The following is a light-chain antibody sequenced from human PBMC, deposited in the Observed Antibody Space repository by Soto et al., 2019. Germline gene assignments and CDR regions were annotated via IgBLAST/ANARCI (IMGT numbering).Light chain of an antibody. CDR1: QSISDW. CDR3: QQYNSYS. Sequence: DIQMTQSPSTLSASVGDRVTITCRASQSISDWFAWYQQKPGKAPKLMIYDISNLEIGVPSRFSASGSGTEFTLTISGLQPDDFATYYCQQYNSYSFGQGTKVDIK. V-gene: IGKV1-5*01. J-gene: IGKJ1*01. CDR2: DIS.